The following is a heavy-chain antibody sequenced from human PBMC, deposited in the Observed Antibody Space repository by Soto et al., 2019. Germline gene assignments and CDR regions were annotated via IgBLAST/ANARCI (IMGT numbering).Heavy chain of an antibody. Sequence: QVQLVQSGAEVKKPGASVKVSCKASGYTFTSYDINWVRQATGQGLEWMGWMNPNSGNTGYAQKFQGRVTMTRNTSISTAYMELSSLRSQDTAVYYCARWPDGYYYYGMDVWGQGTTVTVSS. CDR1: GYTFTSYD. CDR3: ARWPDGYYYYGMDV. V-gene: IGHV1-8*01. CDR2: MNPNSGNT. J-gene: IGHJ6*02.